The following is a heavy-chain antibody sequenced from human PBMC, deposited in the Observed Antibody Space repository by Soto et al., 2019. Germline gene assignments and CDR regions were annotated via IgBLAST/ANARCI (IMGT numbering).Heavy chain of an antibody. Sequence: QVQLQESGPGLVRPSETLSLTCNVSGDSSGRFYWSWIRQPPGKGLQWIGYVSYSGSTNYNPSLKSRVRISLDKSNNQFSLNLNSVTAADTAEYFCAREGGPTALHKNWLDPWGPGTLVTVSS. J-gene: IGHJ5*02. V-gene: IGHV4-59*01. CDR3: AREGGPTALHKNWLDP. D-gene: IGHD2-21*02. CDR1: GDSSGRFY. CDR2: VSYSGST.